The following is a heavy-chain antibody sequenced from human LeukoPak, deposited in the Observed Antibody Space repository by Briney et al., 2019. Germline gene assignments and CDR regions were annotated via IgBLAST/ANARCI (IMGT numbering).Heavy chain of an antibody. V-gene: IGHV4-59*01. Sequence: SETLSLTCTVSGGSISSYYWSWIRQPPGKGLEWIGYIYYSGSTNYNPSLKSRVTISVDTSKNQFSLKLSSVTAADTAVYYCARTVRYFDWLSPYYYGMDVWGQGTTVTVSS. CDR2: IYYSGST. D-gene: IGHD3-9*01. J-gene: IGHJ6*02. CDR3: ARTVRYFDWLSPYYYGMDV. CDR1: GGSISSYY.